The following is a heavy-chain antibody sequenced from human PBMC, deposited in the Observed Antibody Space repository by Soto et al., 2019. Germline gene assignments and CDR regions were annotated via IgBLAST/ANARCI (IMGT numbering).Heavy chain of an antibody. D-gene: IGHD3-10*01. CDR3: VKNSGWFNT. Sequence: QLLQSGGGLVQPGGSLKLSCAASGFTFGNTDMSWVRQAPEEGLEWVSTIDGSGGSTYYADSVKGRFIISRDNSRNTGYLQMHSLRGDDTALYYSVKNSGWFNTWGQGALVTVSS. CDR2: IDGSGGST. CDR1: GFTFGNTD. V-gene: IGHV3-23*01. J-gene: IGHJ5*02.